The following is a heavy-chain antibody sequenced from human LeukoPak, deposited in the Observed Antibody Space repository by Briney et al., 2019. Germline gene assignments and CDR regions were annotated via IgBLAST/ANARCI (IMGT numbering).Heavy chain of an antibody. J-gene: IGHJ4*02. V-gene: IGHV1-18*01. CDR2: ISAYNGNT. D-gene: IGHD2-15*01. Sequence: ASVTVSCKASGYTFTSYGISWVRQAPGQGLEWMGWISAYNGNTNYXQKLQGRVTMTTDTSTSTAYMELRSLRSDDTAVYYCARDCSGGSCPLIWGQGTLVTVSS. CDR3: ARDCSGGSCPLI. CDR1: GYTFTSYG.